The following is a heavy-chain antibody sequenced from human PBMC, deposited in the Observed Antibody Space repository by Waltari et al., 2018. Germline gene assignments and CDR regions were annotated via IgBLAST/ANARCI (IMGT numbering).Heavy chain of an antibody. Sequence: QVQLVESGGGVVQPGGSLRLSCAASGFTFSRYGMHWVRQAPGKGLGVVAFIRYDGSNKYYADSVKGRFTISRDNSKNTLYLQMNSLRAEDTAVYYCAKTISLDFTIDYWGQGTLVTVSS. CDR1: GFTFSRYG. J-gene: IGHJ4*02. CDR3: AKTISLDFTIDY. CDR2: IRYDGSNK. V-gene: IGHV3-30*02. D-gene: IGHD3-3*01.